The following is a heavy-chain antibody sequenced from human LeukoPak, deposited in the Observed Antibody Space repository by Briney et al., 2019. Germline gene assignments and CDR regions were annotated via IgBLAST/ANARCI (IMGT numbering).Heavy chain of an antibody. V-gene: IGHV3-30*02. J-gene: IGHJ4*02. CDR1: GFTFSSYG. D-gene: IGHD3-10*01. CDR3: ASQLWFGESHFDY. CDR2: IRYDGYNK. Sequence: GGSLRLSCAASGFTFSSYGMHWVRQAPGKGLEWVAFIRYDGYNKYYADSVKGRFTISRDNSKNTLYLQMNSLRAEDTAVYYCASQLWFGESHFDYWGQGTLVIVSS.